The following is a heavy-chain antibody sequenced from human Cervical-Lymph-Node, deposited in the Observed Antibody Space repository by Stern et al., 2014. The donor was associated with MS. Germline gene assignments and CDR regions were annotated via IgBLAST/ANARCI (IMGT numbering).Heavy chain of an antibody. CDR2: INTNTSNP. V-gene: IGHV7-4-1*02. CDR1: GYSFTHFA. J-gene: IGHJ4*02. Sequence: QMQLVQSGSELKKPGASVKVSCKASGYSFTHFALNWVRHAPGQGLQWMGWINTNTSNPSYAQAFTGRFVFSLDTSVSTAYLQISSLKAEDTAVYYCARDPHDYGDRFDYWGQGTLVTVSS. CDR3: ARDPHDYGDRFDY. D-gene: IGHD4-17*01.